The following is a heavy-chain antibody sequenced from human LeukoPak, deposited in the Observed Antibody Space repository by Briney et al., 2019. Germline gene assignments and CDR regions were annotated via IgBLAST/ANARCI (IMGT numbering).Heavy chain of an antibody. CDR2: IRYDGSNK. Sequence: GGSLRLSCAASGFTFSSYGMHWVRQAPGKGLEWVAFIRYDGSNKYYADSVKGRFTISRDNSKNTLYLQMNSLRAEDTAVYYCAKVGSVAGSAEYFQHWGQGTLVTVSS. V-gene: IGHV3-30*02. J-gene: IGHJ1*01. D-gene: IGHD6-19*01. CDR3: AKVGSVAGSAEYFQH. CDR1: GFTFSSYG.